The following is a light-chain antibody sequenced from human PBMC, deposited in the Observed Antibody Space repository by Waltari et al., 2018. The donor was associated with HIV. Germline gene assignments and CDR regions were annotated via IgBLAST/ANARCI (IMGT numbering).Light chain of an antibody. J-gene: IGLJ1*01. CDR2: GNS. Sequence: QSVLTQPPSVSGAPGQRVTISCTGSSSNIGAGYHVHWYQHLPGTAPKLLIYGNSNRLSGVPDRFSGSKSGTSASLAITGLQAEDEADYHCQSHDSSLSGYVFGTGTKVTVL. V-gene: IGLV1-40*01. CDR1: SSNIGAGYH. CDR3: QSHDSSLSGYV.